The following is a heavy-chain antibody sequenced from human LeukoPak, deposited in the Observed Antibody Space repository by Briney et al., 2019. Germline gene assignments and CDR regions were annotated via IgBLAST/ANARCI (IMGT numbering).Heavy chain of an antibody. CDR1: GGSISSYY. V-gene: IGHV4-59*01. D-gene: IGHD3-22*01. Sequence: SETLSLTCTVSGGSISSYYWSWIRQPPGKGLEWIGYIFYSGSTNYNPSLKSRVTISVYTSKNQFSLKLSSVTAADTAVYYCARLKYYYDASGYRAEYFQHWGQGTLVTVSS. J-gene: IGHJ1*01. CDR3: ARLKYYYDASGYRAEYFQH. CDR2: IFYSGST.